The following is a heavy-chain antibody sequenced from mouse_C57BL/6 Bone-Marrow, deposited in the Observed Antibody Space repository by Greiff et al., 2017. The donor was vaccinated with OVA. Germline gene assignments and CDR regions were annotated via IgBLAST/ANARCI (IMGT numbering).Heavy chain of an antibody. CDR3: ARWGFYAMDY. CDR1: GYTFPSYW. V-gene: IGHV1-55*01. J-gene: IGHJ4*01. CDR2: IYPGSGST. Sequence: QVQLQQPGAELVKPGASVKMSCKASGYTFPSYWITWVKPRPGQGLEWIGDIYPGSGSTNYNEKFKSKATLTVDTSSSTAYMQLSSLTSEDSAVYYCARWGFYAMDYWGQGTSVTVSS.